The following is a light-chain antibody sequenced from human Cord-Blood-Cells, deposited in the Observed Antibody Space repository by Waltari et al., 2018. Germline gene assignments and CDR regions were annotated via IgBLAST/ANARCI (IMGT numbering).Light chain of an antibody. CDR3: QQSYSTLFT. V-gene: IGKV1-39*01. Sequence: DIQRTQSPSSLSASVGARVTITCRESQSISSYLNWYQQKPGKAPKLLIYAASSLQSGVPSRFSGSGSGTDFTLTISSLQPEDFATYYCQQSYSTLFTFGPGTKVDIK. CDR2: AAS. J-gene: IGKJ3*01. CDR1: QSISSY.